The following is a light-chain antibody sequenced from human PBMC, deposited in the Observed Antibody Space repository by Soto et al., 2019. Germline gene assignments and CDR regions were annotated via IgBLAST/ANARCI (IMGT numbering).Light chain of an antibody. CDR2: SGS. CDR3: MQALQTSVT. J-gene: IGKJ4*01. Sequence: DIVLTQSSLSLPVTPGEPVSISCRSSQSLLHSDGYNYLDWYMQKPGQSPQLLIYSGSHRASGVPDRFSGSGSGTDFTLKISRVEAEDVGVYYCMQALQTSVTFGGGTKVDIK. V-gene: IGKV2-28*01. CDR1: QSLLHSDGYNY.